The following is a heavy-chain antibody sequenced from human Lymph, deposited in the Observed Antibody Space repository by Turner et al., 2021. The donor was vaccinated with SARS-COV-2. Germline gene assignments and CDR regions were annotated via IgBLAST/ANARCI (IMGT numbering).Heavy chain of an antibody. CDR1: GFTFNSYG. Sequence: QVQLVESGGGVVQPGRSLRLSCAASGFTFNSYGMHWVRQAPGKGLEWVAVISYDGSNKYYADSVKGRFTISRDNTKYTLYLQMNSLRVEDTAVYYCAKGGGSGYLNFDYWGQGTLVTVSS. V-gene: IGHV3-30*18. D-gene: IGHD3-3*01. J-gene: IGHJ4*02. CDR3: AKGGGSGYLNFDY. CDR2: ISYDGSNK.